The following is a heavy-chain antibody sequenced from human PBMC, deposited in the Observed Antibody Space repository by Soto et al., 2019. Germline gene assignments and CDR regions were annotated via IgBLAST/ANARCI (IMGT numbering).Heavy chain of an antibody. V-gene: IGHV4-31*03. D-gene: IGHD3-3*01. CDR2: IYYTGTT. Sequence: PSETLSLTCTVSGGSVNSGGYYWSWIRQHPATGLEWIGHIYYTGTTYYNPSLKSRVSISLDTSNNQFSLWLTSVTAADTAVYYFVTGDAWRIFVVYWGQGAPGTVSP. CDR1: GGSVNSGGYY. J-gene: IGHJ4*02. CDR3: VTGDAWRIFVVY.